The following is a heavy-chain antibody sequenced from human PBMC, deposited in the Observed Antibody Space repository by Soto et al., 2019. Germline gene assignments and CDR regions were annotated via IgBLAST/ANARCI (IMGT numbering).Heavy chain of an antibody. D-gene: IGHD4-17*01. CDR2: ISGSGGST. J-gene: IGHJ4*02. Sequence: GGSLRLSCAASGFTFSSYAMSWVRQAPGKGLEWVSAISGSGGSTYYADSVKGRFTISRDNSKNTLYLQMNSLRAEDTAVYYCAKGMSGPGVITVTTSYFDYWGQGTLVTVSS. CDR3: AKGMSGPGVITVTTSYFDY. V-gene: IGHV3-23*01. CDR1: GFTFSSYA.